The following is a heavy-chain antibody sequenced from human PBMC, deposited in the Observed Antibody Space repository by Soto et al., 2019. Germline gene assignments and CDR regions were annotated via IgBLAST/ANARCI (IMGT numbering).Heavy chain of an antibody. J-gene: IGHJ4*02. D-gene: IGHD3-10*01. V-gene: IGHV3-23*01. CDR1: GFTFSSYA. CDR2: IGVSTAVT. Sequence: LRLSCAASGFTFSSYAMSWVRQAPGRGLEWVSVIGVSTAVTHYADSVKGRFTISRDNSKNTLYLQMNSLRAEDTAVYYCAKGINMVRGVTYYFDFWGQGALLTVSS. CDR3: AKGINMVRGVTYYFDF.